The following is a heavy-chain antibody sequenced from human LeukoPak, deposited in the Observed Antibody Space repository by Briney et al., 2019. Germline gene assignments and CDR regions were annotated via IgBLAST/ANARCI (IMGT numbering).Heavy chain of an antibody. V-gene: IGHV3-30*02. D-gene: IGHD4-17*01. CDR1: GFIFSSFG. Sequence: GGSLRLSCAASGFIFSSFGMHWVRQAPGKGLEWVAFIRYDGSDKYYADSVKGRFTISRDNSKNTLYLQMNSPRPEDTAIYYCAKDRGDYTNWFDPWGQGTLVTVSS. J-gene: IGHJ5*02. CDR3: AKDRGDYTNWFDP. CDR2: IRYDGSDK.